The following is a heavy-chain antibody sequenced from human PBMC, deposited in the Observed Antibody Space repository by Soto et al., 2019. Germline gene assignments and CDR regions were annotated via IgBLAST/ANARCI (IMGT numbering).Heavy chain of an antibody. CDR1: GGSFDDFY. Sequence: QVQLQQWGAGLLRPSETLSLTCAFYGGSFDDFYWSWVRQSPGKGLERVGEISHDGGTNYSPSLASRVSIAVAKYKNQFSLHLRSVTAADTGLYYCARGQLVWYGDLTPYHRDMDVWGQGTTVTVSS. CDR3: ARGQLVWYGDLTPYHRDMDV. CDR2: ISHDGGT. J-gene: IGHJ6*02. D-gene: IGHD3-10*01. V-gene: IGHV4-34*02.